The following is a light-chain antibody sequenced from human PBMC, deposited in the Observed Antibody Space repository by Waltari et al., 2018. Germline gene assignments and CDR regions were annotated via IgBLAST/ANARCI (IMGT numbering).Light chain of an antibody. J-gene: IGLJ3*02. Sequence: QSALTQPASVSGSPGQSVTISCTGASSDIVRYAIVSWYQQQPGNAPKLIICDVSAPPSGVSDRFSGSKSGDTASLTISGLQFEDEADYYCCSYAGNYIWVFGGGTRLTVL. CDR3: CSYAGNYIWV. CDR2: DVS. V-gene: IGLV2-23*02. CDR1: SSDIVRYAI.